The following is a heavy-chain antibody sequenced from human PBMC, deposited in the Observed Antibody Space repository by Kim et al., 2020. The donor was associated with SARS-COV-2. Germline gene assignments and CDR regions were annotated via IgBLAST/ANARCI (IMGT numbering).Heavy chain of an antibody. D-gene: IGHD1-26*01. CDR2: IWYDGSNK. V-gene: IGHV3-33*01. CDR1: GFTFSSYG. J-gene: IGHJ6*02. Sequence: GGSLRLSCAASGFTFSSYGMHWVRQAPGKGLEWVAVIWYDGSNKYYADSVKGRFTISRDNSKNTLYLQMNSLRAEDTAVYYCAREQKSAVWWELPPPNYYYYGMDVWGQGTTVTVSS. CDR3: AREQKSAVWWELPPPNYYYYGMDV.